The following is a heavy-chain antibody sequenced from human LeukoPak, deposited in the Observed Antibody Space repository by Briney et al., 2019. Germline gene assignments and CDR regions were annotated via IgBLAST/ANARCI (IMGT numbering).Heavy chain of an antibody. D-gene: IGHD6-13*01. CDR1: GFTFNSYA. J-gene: IGHJ5*02. Sequence: GGSLRLSCVASGFTFNSYAMHWVRQAPGKGLEWVAVLASDGGKEFYADSVQGRFTISRDNFRNTLYLEMDGLGVEDTAFYYCARALGAAPVNNWLDPWGQGTLVTVSP. V-gene: IGHV3-30-3*01. CDR2: LASDGGKE. CDR3: ARALGAAPVNNWLDP.